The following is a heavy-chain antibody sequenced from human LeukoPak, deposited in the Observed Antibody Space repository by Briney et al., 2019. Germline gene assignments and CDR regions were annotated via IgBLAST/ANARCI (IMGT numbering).Heavy chain of an antibody. Sequence: GASVKVSCKASGYTFTSYAMNWVRQAPGQGLEWMGWINTNTGNPTYAQGFTGRFVFSLDTSVSTAYLQISSLKAEDTAVYYCARGYYDILTASPWGGDGMDVWGQGTTVTVSS. J-gene: IGHJ6*02. V-gene: IGHV7-4-1*02. CDR2: INTNTGNP. D-gene: IGHD3-9*01. CDR3: ARGYYDILTASPWGGDGMDV. CDR1: GYTFTSYA.